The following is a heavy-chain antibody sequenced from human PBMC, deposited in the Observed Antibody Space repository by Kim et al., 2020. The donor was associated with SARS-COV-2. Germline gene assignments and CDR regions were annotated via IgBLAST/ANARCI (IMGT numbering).Heavy chain of an antibody. CDR1: GYTLTELS. Sequence: ASVKVSCKVSGYTLTELSMHWVRQAPGKGLEWMGGFDPEDGETIYAQKFQGRVTMTEDTSTDTAYMELSSLRSEDTAVYYCATLGTMVRGVIITSGMDVWGQGTTVTVSS. CDR2: FDPEDGET. D-gene: IGHD3-10*01. J-gene: IGHJ6*02. V-gene: IGHV1-24*01. CDR3: ATLGTMVRGVIITSGMDV.